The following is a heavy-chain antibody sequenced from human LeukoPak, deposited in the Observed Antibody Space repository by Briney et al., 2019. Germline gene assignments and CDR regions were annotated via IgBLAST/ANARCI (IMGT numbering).Heavy chain of an antibody. V-gene: IGHV1-2*02. CDR2: INPNSGGT. D-gene: IGHD1-1*01. CDR1: GYTFTGYY. Sequence: ASVKVSCKASGYTFTGYYMHWVRQAPGQGLEWMGWINPNSGGTNYAQKFQGRVTMTRDTSISTAYMELSRLRSDDTAVYYCARDRRGGTTMIMHYWGQGTLVTVSS. CDR3: ARDRRGGTTMIMHY. J-gene: IGHJ4*02.